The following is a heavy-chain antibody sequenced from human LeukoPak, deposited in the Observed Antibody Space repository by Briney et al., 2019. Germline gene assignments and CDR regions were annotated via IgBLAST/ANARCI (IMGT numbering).Heavy chain of an antibody. CDR1: GGSISSRSHY. D-gene: IGHD6-19*01. CDR3: ARHYRGALAGTMGAFDI. Sequence: SETLSLTCTVSGGSISSRSHYWGWVRQPPGKGLEWTGSIHYSGSTYYDASFKSRVTMSVDTSKNQFSLKLSSVTAADTAVYYCARHYRGALAGTMGAFDIWGQGTMVTVSS. V-gene: IGHV4-39*01. J-gene: IGHJ3*02. CDR2: IHYSGST.